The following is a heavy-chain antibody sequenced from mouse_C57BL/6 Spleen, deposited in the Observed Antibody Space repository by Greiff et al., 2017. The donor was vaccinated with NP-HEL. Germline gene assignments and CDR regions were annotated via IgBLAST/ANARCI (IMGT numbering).Heavy chain of an antibody. CDR3: ARVDGYFDY. J-gene: IGHJ2*01. D-gene: IGHD2-3*01. CDR1: GFTFSSYA. CDR2: ISDGGSYT. Sequence: EVNLVESGGGLVKPGGSLKLSCAASGFTFSSYAMSWVRQTPEKRLEWVATISDGGSYTYYPDNVKGRFTISRDNAKNNLYLQMSHLKSEDTAMYYCARVDGYFDYWGQGTTLTVSS. V-gene: IGHV5-4*03.